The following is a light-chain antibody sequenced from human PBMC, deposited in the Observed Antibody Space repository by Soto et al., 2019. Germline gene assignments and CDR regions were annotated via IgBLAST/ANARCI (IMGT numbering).Light chain of an antibody. Sequence: QSVLTQPASVSGSPGQSITISCTGTSSDVGAYNFVSWHQQHPGKGPKLIIYNVYDRPSGISYRFSGSKSGNTASLTISGLQGEDEADYYCSAYTVSRTYIFGTGTKVTV. CDR3: SAYTVSRTYI. J-gene: IGLJ1*01. CDR2: NVY. CDR1: SSDVGAYNF. V-gene: IGLV2-14*03.